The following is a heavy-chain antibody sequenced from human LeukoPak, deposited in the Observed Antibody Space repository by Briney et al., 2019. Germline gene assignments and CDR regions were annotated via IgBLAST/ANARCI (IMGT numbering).Heavy chain of an antibody. Sequence: GGTLRLSCEVSGFTFSTYGMSWVRQAPGKGLEWVSAISGSGGSTYYADSVKGRFTISRDNSKNTLYLQMNSLRAEDTAVYYCAKVSGSGHYYYYYMDVWGKGTTVTVSS. D-gene: IGHD3-10*01. J-gene: IGHJ6*03. CDR1: GFTFSTYG. V-gene: IGHV3-23*01. CDR3: AKVSGSGHYYYYYMDV. CDR2: ISGSGGST.